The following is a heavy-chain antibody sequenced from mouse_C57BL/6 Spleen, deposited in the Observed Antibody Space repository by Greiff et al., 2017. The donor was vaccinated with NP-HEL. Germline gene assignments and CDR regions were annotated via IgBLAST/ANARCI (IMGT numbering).Heavy chain of an antibody. CDR2: ISSGSSTI. Sequence: DVHLVESGGGLVKPGGSLKLSCAASGFTFSDYGMHWVRPAPEKGLEWVAYISSGSSTIYYADTVKGRFTISRDNAKNTLFLQMTSLRSEDTAMYYCARGFLYDYDLFAYWGQGTLVTVSA. D-gene: IGHD2-4*01. V-gene: IGHV5-17*01. CDR3: ARGFLYDYDLFAY. CDR1: GFTFSDYG. J-gene: IGHJ3*01.